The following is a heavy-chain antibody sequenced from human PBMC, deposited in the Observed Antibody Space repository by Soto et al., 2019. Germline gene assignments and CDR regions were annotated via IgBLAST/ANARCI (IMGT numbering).Heavy chain of an antibody. CDR2: IKSKTDGGTT. Sequence: AGGSLRLSCAASGFTFSNAWMSWVRQAPGKGLEWVGRIKSKTDGGTTDYAAPVKGRFTISRDDSKNTLYLQMNSLKTEDTAVYYCTTDGYNWNYGSYGALDYWGQGTLVTVSS. D-gene: IGHD1-7*01. CDR1: GFTFSNAW. CDR3: TTDGYNWNYGSYGALDY. J-gene: IGHJ4*02. V-gene: IGHV3-15*01.